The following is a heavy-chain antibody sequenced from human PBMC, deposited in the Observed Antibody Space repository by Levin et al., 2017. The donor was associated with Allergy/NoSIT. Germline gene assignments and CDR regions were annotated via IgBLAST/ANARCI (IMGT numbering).Heavy chain of an antibody. V-gene: IGHV2-5*02. J-gene: IGHJ6*02. Sequence: SGPTLVKPTQTLTLTCTFSGFSLSTSGVGVGWIRQPPGKALEWLALIYWDDDKRYRPSLKSRLTITKDTSKNQVVLTMTNMDPVDTATYYCAHRQLENYYYGMDVWGQGTTVTVSS. D-gene: IGHD1-1*01. CDR3: AHRQLENYYYGMDV. CDR1: GFSLSTSGVG. CDR2: IYWDDDK.